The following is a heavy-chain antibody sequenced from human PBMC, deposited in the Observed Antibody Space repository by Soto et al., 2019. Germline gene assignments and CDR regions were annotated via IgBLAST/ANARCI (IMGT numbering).Heavy chain of an antibody. J-gene: IGHJ3*02. Sequence: ASVKVSCKASGGTFSSYTISWVRQAPGQGLEWMGRIIPILGIANYAQKFQGRATITADKSTSTAYMELSSLRSEDTAVYYCARAEGGYSSSSSDIWGQGTMVTVSS. CDR1: GGTFSSYT. V-gene: IGHV1-69*02. CDR3: ARAEGGYSSSSSDI. D-gene: IGHD6-6*01. CDR2: IIPILGIA.